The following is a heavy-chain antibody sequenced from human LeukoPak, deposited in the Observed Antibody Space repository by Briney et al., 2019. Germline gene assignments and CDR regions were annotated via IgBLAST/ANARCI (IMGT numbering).Heavy chain of an antibody. CDR3: ARDTSPGITGTY. J-gene: IGHJ4*02. V-gene: IGHV4-38-2*02. CDR2: IYHDGRI. D-gene: IGHD1-20*01. Sequence: SETLSLTCNVSGYSITNGYYWGWIRQPPGKGLEWIGSIYHDGRIDYNPSLKSRVTISRDTSNDQFSLKLSSVTAADTAMYYCARDTSPGITGTYWGQGTLVTVSS. CDR1: GYSITNGYY.